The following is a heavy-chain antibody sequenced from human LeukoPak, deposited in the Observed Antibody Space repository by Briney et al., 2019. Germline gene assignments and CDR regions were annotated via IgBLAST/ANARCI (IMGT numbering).Heavy chain of an antibody. V-gene: IGHV3-30*18. CDR2: ISYDGNDK. J-gene: IGHJ4*02. CDR1: GFTFSSYG. D-gene: IGHD1-26*01. Sequence: GGTLRLSCAASGFTFSSYGMSWVRQAPGKGLEWVAIISYDGNDKYYADSVKGRFTISRDNSKNTVYLQMNSLRPEDTAVYYCAKTQTNRYYYFDYWGQGTLVTVSS. CDR3: AKTQTNRYYYFDY.